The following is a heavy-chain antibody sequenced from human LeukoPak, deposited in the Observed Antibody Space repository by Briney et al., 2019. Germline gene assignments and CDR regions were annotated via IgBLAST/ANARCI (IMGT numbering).Heavy chain of an antibody. V-gene: IGHV3-48*01. CDR1: GFTFSSYS. J-gene: IGHJ5*02. CDR3: AKRGAPCGGDCYFIDP. Sequence: GGSLRLSCAASGFTFSSYSMYWVRQAPGKGLEWVSYISSSSNTIYYADSVKGRFTISRDNAKNSLYLQMNSLRAEDTAVYYCAKRGAPCGGDCYFIDPWGQGTLVTVSS. CDR2: ISSSSNTI. D-gene: IGHD2-21*02.